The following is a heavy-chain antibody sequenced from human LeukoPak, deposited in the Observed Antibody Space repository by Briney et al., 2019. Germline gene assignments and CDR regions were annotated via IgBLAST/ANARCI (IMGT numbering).Heavy chain of an antibody. CDR1: GFTFKDYG. J-gene: IGHJ6*02. Sequence: GRSLRLSWAANGFTFKDYGMHWVRQPPGEGLGWVSSINWNGGGTDYADSVKGRFTISRDNAKNSLYLQFSSLRPEDTALYYCVNQRRATNTHSFFGLDVWGQGTTVTVSS. CDR2: INWNGGGT. D-gene: IGHD1-26*01. CDR3: VNQRRATNTHSFFGLDV. V-gene: IGHV3-9*01.